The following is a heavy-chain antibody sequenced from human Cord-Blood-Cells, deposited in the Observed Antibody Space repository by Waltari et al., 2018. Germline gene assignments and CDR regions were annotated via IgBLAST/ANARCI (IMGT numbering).Heavy chain of an antibody. Sequence: QVQLMQSGAEVKKPGASVKVSCTASGYPFTSSDIICVRQGTGQGLEWMGWMNTNSGNTGYAQKFQGRVTITRNTSISTAYMELSSLRSEDTAVYYCARTDGFWSGYYDYWGQGTLVTVSS. J-gene: IGHJ4*02. V-gene: IGHV1-8*03. D-gene: IGHD3-3*01. CDR1: GYPFTSSD. CDR2: MNTNSGNT. CDR3: ARTDGFWSGYYDY.